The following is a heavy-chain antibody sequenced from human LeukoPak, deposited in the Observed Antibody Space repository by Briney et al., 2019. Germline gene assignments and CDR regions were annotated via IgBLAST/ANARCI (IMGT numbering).Heavy chain of an antibody. D-gene: IGHD1-26*01. CDR3: ARDPEAGGFDY. J-gene: IGHJ4*02. V-gene: IGHV3-7*01. CDR1: GFTFSTYY. CDR2: IKQDGSEK. Sequence: GGSLRLSCAGSGFTFSTYYMSWVRQAPGKGLEWVANIKQDGSEKYYVGSVKGRFTISRDDAKNSLYLHMTSLRAEDTAVYYCARDPEAGGFDYWGQGTLVTVSS.